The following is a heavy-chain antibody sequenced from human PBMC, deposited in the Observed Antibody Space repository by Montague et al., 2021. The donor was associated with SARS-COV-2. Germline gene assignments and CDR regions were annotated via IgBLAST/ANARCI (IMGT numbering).Heavy chain of an antibody. CDR2: ISSSSTYI. Sequence: SLRLSCAASGFTFSRYSMNWVRQAPGKGLEWVSAISSSSTYILHADSVKGRFTISRDNAKNSLYLQMNSLRAEDTAVYYCARAAHDYGDYDYGGQGTLVTVSS. J-gene: IGHJ4*02. V-gene: IGHV3-21*01. D-gene: IGHD4-17*01. CDR1: GFTFSRYS. CDR3: ARAAHDYGDYDY.